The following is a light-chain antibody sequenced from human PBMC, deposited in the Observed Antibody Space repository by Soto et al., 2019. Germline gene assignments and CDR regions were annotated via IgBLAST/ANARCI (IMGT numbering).Light chain of an antibody. CDR2: DAS. CDR3: QQYSSFPLT. V-gene: IGKV1-5*01. J-gene: IGKJ3*01. CDR1: QSINTW. Sequence: DIQMTQSPSTLSASVRDRVTITCRASQSINTWLAWYQQKPGKAPKLLIYDASTLESGVPSRFSGSGSGTEFTLTISSLQPDDFATYYCQQYSSFPLTFGPGTKVDIK.